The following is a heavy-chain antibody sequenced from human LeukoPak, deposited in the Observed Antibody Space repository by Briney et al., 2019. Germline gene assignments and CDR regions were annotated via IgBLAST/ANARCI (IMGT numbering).Heavy chain of an antibody. Sequence: GESLKISCKGSGYSFSNYWIGWVRQMPGKGLEWMGIIYPGDSDTRYSPSFQGQVTISADKSISTAYLQWSSLKASDTAMYYCARHTGDGYNFLWFDPWGQGTLVTVSS. CDR1: GYSFSNYW. V-gene: IGHV5-51*01. CDR2: IYPGDSDT. D-gene: IGHD5-24*01. CDR3: ARHTGDGYNFLWFDP. J-gene: IGHJ5*02.